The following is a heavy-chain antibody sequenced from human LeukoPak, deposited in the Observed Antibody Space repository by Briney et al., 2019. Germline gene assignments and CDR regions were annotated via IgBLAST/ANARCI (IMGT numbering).Heavy chain of an antibody. CDR1: GFTFSSYW. CDR2: IKQDGSEK. CDR3: ARTKSYSSSWYDLGDY. Sequence: GGSLRLSCAASGFTFSSYWMGWVRQAPGKGLEWVANIKQDGSEKYYVDSVKGRFTISRDNAKNSLYLQMNSLRAEDTAVYYCARTKSYSSSWYDLGDYWGQGTLVTVSS. J-gene: IGHJ4*02. V-gene: IGHV3-7*01. D-gene: IGHD6-13*01.